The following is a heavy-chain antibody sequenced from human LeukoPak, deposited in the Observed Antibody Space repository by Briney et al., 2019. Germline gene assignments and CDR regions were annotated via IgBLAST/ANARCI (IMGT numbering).Heavy chain of an antibody. Sequence: PGGSLRLSCAASGFTFDDYAMHWVRQAPGKGLEWVSGISWNSGSIGYADSVKGRFTISRDNAKNSLYLQMNSLRAEDTALYYCAKGEGRDYYDSSGYYMWGQGTLVTVSS. CDR3: AKGEGRDYYDSSGYYM. CDR1: GFTFDDYA. V-gene: IGHV3-9*01. J-gene: IGHJ4*02. D-gene: IGHD3-22*01. CDR2: ISWNSGSI.